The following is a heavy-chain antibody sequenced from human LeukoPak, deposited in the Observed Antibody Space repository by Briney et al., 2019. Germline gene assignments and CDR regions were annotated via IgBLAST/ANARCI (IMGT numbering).Heavy chain of an antibody. CDR2: IYYSGST. CDR3: AREGIAAAGTFGMDV. J-gene: IGHJ6*02. Sequence: PSETLSLTCTVSGGSISSYYWSWIRQPPGKGLEWIGYIYYSGSTNYNPSLKSRVTISVDTSKNQFSLKLSSVTAADTAVYYCAREGIAAAGTFGMDVWGQGTTVTVSS. V-gene: IGHV4-59*12. CDR1: GGSISSYY. D-gene: IGHD6-13*01.